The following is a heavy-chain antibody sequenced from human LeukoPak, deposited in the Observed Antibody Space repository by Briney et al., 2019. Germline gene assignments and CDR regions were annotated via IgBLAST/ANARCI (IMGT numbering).Heavy chain of an antibody. Sequence: GGSLRLSCAASGFTVSDKYMSWVRQAPGKGLEWISVIYIDGNTYYSDSVKGRFTISRDNSKNTLLLQMDSLRAEDTAVYYCARVSSGWYATPEHEFDYWGQGTLVTVSS. CDR1: GFTVSDKY. CDR3: ARVSSGWYATPEHEFDY. J-gene: IGHJ4*02. V-gene: IGHV3-66*01. D-gene: IGHD6-19*01. CDR2: IYIDGNT.